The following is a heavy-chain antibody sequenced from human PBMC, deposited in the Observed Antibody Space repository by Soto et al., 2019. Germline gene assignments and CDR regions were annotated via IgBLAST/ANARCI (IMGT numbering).Heavy chain of an antibody. J-gene: IGHJ4*02. CDR2: ISGSGGST. D-gene: IGHD2-8*01. CDR1: GFTFSSYA. V-gene: IGHV3-23*01. CDR3: AKDPGRGIMVYAPEPH. Sequence: GGSLRLSCAASGFTFSSYAMSWVRQAPGKGLEWVSAISGSGGSTYYADSVKDRFTISRDNSKNTLYLQMNSLRAEDTAVYYCAKDPGRGIMVYAPEPHWGQGTLVTVSS.